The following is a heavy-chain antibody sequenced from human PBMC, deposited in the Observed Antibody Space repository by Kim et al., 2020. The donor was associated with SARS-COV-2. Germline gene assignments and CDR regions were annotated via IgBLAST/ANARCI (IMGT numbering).Heavy chain of an antibody. Sequence: GGSLRLSCAASGFTFSSYAMHWVRQAPGKGLEWVAVISYDGSNKYYADSVKGRFTISRDNSKNTLYLQMNSLRAEDTAVYYCARDHVRYFDWLSLRYAF. CDR2: ISYDGSNK. CDR3: ARDHVRYFDWLSLRYAF. V-gene: IGHV3-30-3*01. J-gene: IGHJ3*01. D-gene: IGHD3-9*01. CDR1: GFTFSSYA.